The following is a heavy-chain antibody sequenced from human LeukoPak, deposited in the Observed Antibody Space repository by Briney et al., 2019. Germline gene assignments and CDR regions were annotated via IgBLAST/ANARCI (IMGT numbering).Heavy chain of an antibody. CDR3: ARGDYDFWSGSTPNAFDI. CDR1: GGSFSGYH. J-gene: IGHJ3*02. Sequence: SETLSLTCAVYGGSFSGYHWSWIRQPPGKGLEWIGEINHSGSTNYNPSLKSRVTISVDTSKNQFSLKLSSVTAADTAVYYCARGDYDFWSGSTPNAFDIWGQGTMVTVSS. D-gene: IGHD3-3*01. CDR2: INHSGST. V-gene: IGHV4-34*01.